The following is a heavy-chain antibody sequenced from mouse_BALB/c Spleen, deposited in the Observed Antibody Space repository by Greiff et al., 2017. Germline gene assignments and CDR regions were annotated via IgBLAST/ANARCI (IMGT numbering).Heavy chain of an antibody. CDR1: GFTFSSYG. V-gene: IGHV5-6-3*01. J-gene: IGHJ1*01. D-gene: IGHD1-1*01. CDR2: INSNGGST. Sequence: EVKLVESGGGLVQPGGSLKLSCAASGFTFSSYGMSWVRQTPDKRLELVATINSNGGSTYYPDSVKGRFTISRDNAKNTLYLQMSSLKSEDTAMYYCARECYYSGYFDVWGAGTTVTVSS. CDR3: ARECYYSGYFDV.